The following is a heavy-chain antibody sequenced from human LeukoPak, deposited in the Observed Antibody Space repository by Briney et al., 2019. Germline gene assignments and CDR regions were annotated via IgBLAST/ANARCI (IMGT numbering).Heavy chain of an antibody. V-gene: IGHV4-34*01. J-gene: IGHJ4*02. CDR2: INHSGST. CDR1: GGSFSGYY. CDR3: ARDRRRQQLVRGPFDY. Sequence: SETLSLTCAVYGGSFSGYYWSWIRQPPGKGLEWIGEINHSGSTNYNPSLKSRVTISVDTSKNQFSLKLSSVTAADTAVYYCARDRRRQQLVRGPFDYWGQGTLVTVSS. D-gene: IGHD6-13*01.